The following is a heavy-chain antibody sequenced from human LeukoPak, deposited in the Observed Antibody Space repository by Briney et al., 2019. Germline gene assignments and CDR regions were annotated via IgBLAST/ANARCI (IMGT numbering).Heavy chain of an antibody. D-gene: IGHD1-26*01. CDR3: ATNIVGATKLDAFDI. CDR2: IRYDGSNK. CDR1: GFTFSSYG. Sequence: GGSLRLSCAASGFTFSSYGMHWVRQAPGKGLEWVAFIRYDGSNKYYADSVKGRFTISRDNSKNTLYLQMNSLRAEDTAVYYCATNIVGATKLDAFDIWGQGTMVTVSS. J-gene: IGHJ3*02. V-gene: IGHV3-30*02.